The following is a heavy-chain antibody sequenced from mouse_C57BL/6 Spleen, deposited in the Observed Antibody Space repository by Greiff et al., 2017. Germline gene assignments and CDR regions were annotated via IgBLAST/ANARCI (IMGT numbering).Heavy chain of an antibody. CDR1: GYSFTGYF. D-gene: IGHD1-1*01. Sequence: EVQLVESGPELVKPGDSVKISCKASGYSFTGYFMNWVMQSHGKSLEWIGRINPYNGDTFYNQKFKGKATLTVDKSSSTAHMELRSLTSEDSAVYYCAREGITTVVADYWGQGTTLTVSS. J-gene: IGHJ2*01. CDR3: AREGITTVVADY. CDR2: INPYNGDT. V-gene: IGHV1-20*01.